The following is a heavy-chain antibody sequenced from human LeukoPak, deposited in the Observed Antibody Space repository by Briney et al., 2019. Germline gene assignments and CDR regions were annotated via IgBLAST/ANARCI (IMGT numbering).Heavy chain of an antibody. V-gene: IGHV6-1*01. CDR3: ARGKYSSFDI. J-gene: IGHJ4*02. CDR1: GDSPFTNGVA. Sequence: SQTLSLTCDISGDSPFTNGVAWNWIRQSPSRGLEWLGRTYYRSKWSFEYALSVKSRISIDADTSKNQFSLQLSSVTPEDTAVYYCARGKYSSFDIWGQGTLVTVSS. D-gene: IGHD6-13*01. CDR2: TYYRSKWSF.